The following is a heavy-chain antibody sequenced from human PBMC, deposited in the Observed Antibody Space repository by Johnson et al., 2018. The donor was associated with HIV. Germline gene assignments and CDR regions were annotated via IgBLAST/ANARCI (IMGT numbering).Heavy chain of an antibody. CDR1: GFTFSSYG. D-gene: IGHD6-13*01. J-gene: IGHJ3*02. CDR2: ISYDGSNK. CDR3: AKDWAYRSSPIYAFDI. V-gene: IGHV3-30*18. Sequence: QEKLVESGGGVVQPGRSLRLSCAASGFTFSSYGMHWVRQAPGKGLEWVAVISYDGSNKYYADSVKGRFTISRDNSKNTLYLHMNSLRAEDTAMYYCAKDWAYRSSPIYAFDIWGQGTMVTVSS.